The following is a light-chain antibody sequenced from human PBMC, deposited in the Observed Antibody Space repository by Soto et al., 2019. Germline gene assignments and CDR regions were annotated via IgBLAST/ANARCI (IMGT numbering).Light chain of an antibody. CDR3: LQDHDYQWT. Sequence: DIQMTQSPSTLSASVGDRVTITCRASQSIHRWLAWYQQKAGKAPKVLIYDASSLDSGVPSRFSGSGSGTDFTLTISSLQAEDFATYYCLQDHDYQWTFGQGTKLEIK. CDR2: DAS. J-gene: IGKJ2*02. CDR1: QSIHRW. V-gene: IGKV1-5*01.